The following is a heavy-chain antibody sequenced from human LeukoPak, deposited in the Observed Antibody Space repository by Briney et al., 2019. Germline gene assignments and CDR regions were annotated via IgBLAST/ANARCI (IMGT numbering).Heavy chain of an antibody. CDR1: GFTFSDYY. J-gene: IGHJ6*03. V-gene: IGHV3-11*01. D-gene: IGHD6-13*01. Sequence: GGSLRLSCAASGFTFSDYYMTWIRQAPGKRPEYVSYISSSGSTIHYADSVKGRFTISRDNAKNSLYLQMNSLRAEDTAVYYCARDLKPAIAAAGTDVYMDVWGKGTTVTVSS. CDR3: ARDLKPAIAAAGTDVYMDV. CDR2: ISSSGSTI.